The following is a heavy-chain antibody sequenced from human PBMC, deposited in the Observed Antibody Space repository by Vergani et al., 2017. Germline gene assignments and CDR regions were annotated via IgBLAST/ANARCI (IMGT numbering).Heavy chain of an antibody. CDR2: INAGNGNT. V-gene: IGHV1-3*01. D-gene: IGHD3-3*01. CDR1: GYTFTSYA. Sequence: QVQLVQSGAEVKKPGASVKVSCKASGYTFTSYAMHWVRQAPGKRLEWMGWINAGNGNTKYSQKFQGRVTITRDTSASTAYMELSSLRAEDTAVYYCVKGTDYDFWSGRVGSVEYWGQGTLVTVSS. CDR3: VKGTDYDFWSGRVGSVEY. J-gene: IGHJ4*02.